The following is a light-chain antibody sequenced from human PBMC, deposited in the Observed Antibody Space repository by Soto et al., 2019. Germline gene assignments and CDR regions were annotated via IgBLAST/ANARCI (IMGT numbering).Light chain of an antibody. Sequence: EIVLTQSPGTLSLSPGERATLSCRASQSVSSSYLAWYQQKPGQAPRLLIYGASGRATGIPDRFSGSGSGTDYTLTISRLEPEDFAVYYCQQYGSSPSFTFGHGNKVDIK. CDR3: QQYGSSPSFT. CDR1: QSVSSSY. J-gene: IGKJ3*01. V-gene: IGKV3-20*01. CDR2: GAS.